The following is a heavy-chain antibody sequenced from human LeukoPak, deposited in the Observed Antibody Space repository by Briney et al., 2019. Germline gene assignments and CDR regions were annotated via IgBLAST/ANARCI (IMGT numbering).Heavy chain of an antibody. D-gene: IGHD2-2*01. V-gene: IGHV4-34*01. CDR2: INHSGST. CDR3: ARGRKRFVVVPAAIPYFDY. J-gene: IGHJ4*02. CDR1: GGSFSGYY. Sequence: SETLSLTCAVYGGSFSGYYWSWIRQPPGKGLEWIGEINHSGSTNYNPSLESRVTISVDTSKNQFSLKLSSVTAADTAVYYCARGRKRFVVVPAAIPYFDYWGQGPLVTVSS.